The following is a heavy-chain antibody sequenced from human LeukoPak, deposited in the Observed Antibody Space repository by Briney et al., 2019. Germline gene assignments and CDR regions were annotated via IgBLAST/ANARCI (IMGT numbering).Heavy chain of an antibody. CDR3: ARDRSGSYLDY. D-gene: IGHD1-26*01. CDR1: GGSISSGDYY. V-gene: IGHV4-30-4*08. CDR2: IYYSGST. J-gene: IGHJ4*02. Sequence: SETLSLTCTVSGGSISSGDYYWSWIHQPPGKGLEWIGYIYYSGSTYYNPSLKSRVTISVDTSKNQFSLKLSSVTAADTAVYYCARDRSGSYLDYWGQGTLVTVSS.